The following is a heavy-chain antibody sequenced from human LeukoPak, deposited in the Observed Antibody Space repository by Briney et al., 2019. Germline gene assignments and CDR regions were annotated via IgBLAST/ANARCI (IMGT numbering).Heavy chain of an antibody. CDR2: ISGSGGST. CDR3: AKGPDRLLPFDY. J-gene: IGHJ4*02. D-gene: IGHD2-2*01. Sequence: GGSLRLSCAASGFTFSSYGMSWVRQAPGEGLEWVSAISGSGGSTYYADSVKGRFTISRDNSKNTLYLQMNSLRAEDTAVYYCAKGPDRLLPFDYWGQGTLVTVSS. V-gene: IGHV3-23*01. CDR1: GFTFSSYG.